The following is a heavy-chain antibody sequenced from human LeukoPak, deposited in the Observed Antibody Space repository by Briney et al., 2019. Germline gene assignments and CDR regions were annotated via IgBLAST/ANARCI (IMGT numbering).Heavy chain of an antibody. J-gene: IGHJ5*02. CDR1: GGSIGSYY. D-gene: IGHD3-9*01. CDR2: ISYSGST. CDR3: ARDYDILTGGGWFDP. Sequence: KPSETLSLTCTVSGGSIGSYYWSWIRQPPGKGLEWIGYISYSGSTNYNPSLRSRVTISVDTSKNQFSLKLSSVAAADTAVYYCARDYDILTGGGWFDPWGQGTLVTVSS. V-gene: IGHV4-59*01.